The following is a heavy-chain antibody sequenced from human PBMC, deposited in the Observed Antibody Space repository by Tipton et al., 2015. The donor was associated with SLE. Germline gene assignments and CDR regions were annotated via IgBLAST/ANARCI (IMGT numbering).Heavy chain of an antibody. CDR2: IYTSGST. CDR1: GGSISSYY. Sequence: TLSLTCTVPGGSISSYYWSWIRQPAGKGLEWIGRIYTSGSTYYNPPLQSRVTISVDTSKDQFSQKLSSVTAADTAVYYWASRSRRRHGMDVWGQGTTVTVSS. CDR3: ASRSRRRHGMDV. V-gene: IGHV4-4*07. D-gene: IGHD2-2*01. J-gene: IGHJ6*02.